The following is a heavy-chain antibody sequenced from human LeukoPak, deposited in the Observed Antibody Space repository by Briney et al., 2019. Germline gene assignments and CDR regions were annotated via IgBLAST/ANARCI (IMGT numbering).Heavy chain of an antibody. CDR1: GASIDSYY. V-gene: IGHV4-59*08. D-gene: IGHD1-26*01. CDR3: ARQRVTGSYPNWFDT. J-gene: IGHJ5*02. CDR2: IYYSVST. Sequence: SQSLSLACTVAGASIDSYYSSWIRQPPGEGLEWIGYIYYSVSTNYNPSLKSRATISVDTSKNQCSLKLSSVTAADTAVYYCARQRVTGSYPNWFDTWGQGTLVTVSS.